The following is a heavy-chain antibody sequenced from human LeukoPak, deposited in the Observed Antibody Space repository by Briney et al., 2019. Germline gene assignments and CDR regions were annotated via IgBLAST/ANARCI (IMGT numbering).Heavy chain of an antibody. CDR2: VYYTGIT. Sequence: SETLSLTCTVSGVSINTYFWSWIRQPPGRGLEWIGYVYYTGITNYNPSLKSRVSISLDTSKNQFSLRLNSVTAAETAVYYCASQLGGTTFHWGQGTLITVSS. CDR1: GVSINTYF. V-gene: IGHV4-59*01. J-gene: IGHJ4*02. CDR3: ASQLGGTTFH. D-gene: IGHD1/OR15-1a*01.